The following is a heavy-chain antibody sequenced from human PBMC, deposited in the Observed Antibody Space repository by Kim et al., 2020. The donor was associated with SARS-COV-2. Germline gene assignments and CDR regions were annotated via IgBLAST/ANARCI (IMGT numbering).Heavy chain of an antibody. CDR2: ISNTGSSR. V-gene: IGHV3-64D*06. CDR1: GFTFSSYG. CDR3: VKRRPDGFDP. Sequence: GGSLRLSCSASGFTFSSYGLHWVRQAPRKGLEYVSGISNTGSSRYYADSVKGRFTISRDNSKNTLYLQMSSLRAEDSAVYYCVKRRPDGFDPWGQGTLVTVSS. J-gene: IGHJ5*02.